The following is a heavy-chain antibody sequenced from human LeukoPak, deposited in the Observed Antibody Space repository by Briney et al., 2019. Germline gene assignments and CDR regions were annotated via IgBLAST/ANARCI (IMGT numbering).Heavy chain of an antibody. Sequence: GGSLRLSCAASGFTFSNAWMNWVRQAPGKGLQWVGRIKSKTDGGKADYAAPVKGRFTISRDDSKTTLYLQMNDLKTEDTAVYYCTTVMITFGGVIPNYWGQGTLVTVSS. J-gene: IGHJ4*02. CDR1: GFTFSNAW. D-gene: IGHD3-16*02. CDR2: IKSKTDGGKA. CDR3: TTVMITFGGVIPNY. V-gene: IGHV3-15*01.